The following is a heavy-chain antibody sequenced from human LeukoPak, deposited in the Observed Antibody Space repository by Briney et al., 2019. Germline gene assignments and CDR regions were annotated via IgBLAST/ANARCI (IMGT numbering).Heavy chain of an antibody. CDR1: GGSISSGGYY. Sequence: SQTLSLTCTVSGGSISSGGYYWSWIRQHPGKGLEWIGYIYYSGSTYYNPSLKSRVTISVDTSKNQFSLKLSSVTAADTAVYYCARFRATYCSSTSCPKKIHYGMDVWGQGTTVTVSS. CDR2: IYYSGST. CDR3: ARFRATYCSSTSCPKKIHYGMDV. J-gene: IGHJ6*02. D-gene: IGHD2-2*01. V-gene: IGHV4-31*03.